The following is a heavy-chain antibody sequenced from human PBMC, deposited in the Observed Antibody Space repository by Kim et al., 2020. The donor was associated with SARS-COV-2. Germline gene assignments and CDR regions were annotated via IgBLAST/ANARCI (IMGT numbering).Heavy chain of an antibody. D-gene: IGHD6-19*01. Sequence: SETLSLTCAVYGGSFSGYYWSWIRQPPGKGLEWIGEINHSGSTNYNPSLKSRVTISVDTSKNQFSLKLSSVTAADTAVYYCARVYPRVAGPFPVVHRWFDPWGQGTLVTVSS. CDR1: GGSFSGYY. CDR2: INHSGST. CDR3: ARVYPRVAGPFPVVHRWFDP. V-gene: IGHV4-34*01. J-gene: IGHJ5*02.